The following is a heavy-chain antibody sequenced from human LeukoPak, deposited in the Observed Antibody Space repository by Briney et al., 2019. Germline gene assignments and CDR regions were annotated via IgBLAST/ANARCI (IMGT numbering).Heavy chain of an antibody. Sequence: GGSLRLSCVASGFTFSSYAMSWVRQAPGKGLEWVSAISGSGGSTYYADSVKGRFTISRDNSKNTLYLKMNSLRVEDTAVYYCAIDPNWGTHSWGQGVLVTVSS. D-gene: IGHD7-27*01. CDR3: AIDPNWGTHS. J-gene: IGHJ4*02. CDR2: ISGSGGST. CDR1: GFTFSSYA. V-gene: IGHV3-23*01.